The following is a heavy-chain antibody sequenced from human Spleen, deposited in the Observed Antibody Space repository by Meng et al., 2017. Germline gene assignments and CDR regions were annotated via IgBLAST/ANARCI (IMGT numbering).Heavy chain of an antibody. D-gene: IGHD5-12*01. V-gene: IGHV4-34*01. CDR2: INQSGST. Sequence: SETLSLTCAVYGGSFRGSHWSWIRQPPGKGLEWIGEINQSGSTYYNPSLKSRATISGDTSKNKFSLKVTSVSAADTAVYYCVRRGAATITGYQNMDVWGHGTTVTVSS. J-gene: IGHJ6*02. CDR1: GGSFRGSH. CDR3: VRRGAATITGYQNMDV.